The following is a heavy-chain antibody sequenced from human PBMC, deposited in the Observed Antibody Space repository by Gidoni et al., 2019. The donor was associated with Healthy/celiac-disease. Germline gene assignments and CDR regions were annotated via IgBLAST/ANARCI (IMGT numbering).Heavy chain of an antibody. D-gene: IGHD6-19*01. J-gene: IGHJ4*02. CDR3: ARDLDSSGWPY. Sequence: VQLVESGGGLVKPGGSLRLSCAASGFTFSSYSMNWVRQAPGKGLEGVSSISSGSSYIYYADSGKGRFTISRDNDKNALYLQMNSLRAEDTAVYYCARDLDSSGWPYWGQGTLVTVSS. CDR2: ISSGSSYI. V-gene: IGHV3-21*01. CDR1: GFTFSSYS.